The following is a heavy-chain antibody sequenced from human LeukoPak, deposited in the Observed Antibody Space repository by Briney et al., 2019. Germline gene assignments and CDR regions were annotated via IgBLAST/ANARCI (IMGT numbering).Heavy chain of an antibody. CDR3: TRDRSGGAFDY. V-gene: IGHV7-4-1*02. J-gene: IGHJ4*02. CDR2: INTNTGNP. Sequence: ASVKVSCKTSGYTFTTYSMNWVRQAPGQGLEWMGYINTNTGNPTYAQASTGRFVFSLDTSVTTAYLHISSLQAEDTAVYYCTRDRSGGAFDYWGQGTLVTVSS. CDR1: GYTFTTYS. D-gene: IGHD3-16*01.